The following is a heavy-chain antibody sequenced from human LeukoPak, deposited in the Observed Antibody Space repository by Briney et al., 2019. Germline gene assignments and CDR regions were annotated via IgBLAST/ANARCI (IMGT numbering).Heavy chain of an antibody. D-gene: IGHD3-22*01. CDR1: GFTFSSYT. J-gene: IGHJ4*02. Sequence: GGSLRLSCAASGFTFSSYTMNWVRQAPGKGLEWVSSISSSSSYIYYADSVKGRFTVSRDNAKNSLYLQMNSLRAEDTAMYYCARDRYYDSSGPSDYWGQGTLVTVSS. CDR2: ISSSSSYI. CDR3: ARDRYYDSSGPSDY. V-gene: IGHV3-21*01.